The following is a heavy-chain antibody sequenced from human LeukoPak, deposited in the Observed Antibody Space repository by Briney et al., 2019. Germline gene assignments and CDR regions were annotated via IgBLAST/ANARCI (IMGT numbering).Heavy chain of an antibody. J-gene: IGHJ3*02. V-gene: IGHV1-24*01. CDR2: FDPEDGET. Sequence: ASVKVSCKASGYTFTGYYMHWVRQAPGKGLKWMGGFDPEDGETIYAQNFQGRVSMTEDTSTDTSYMELSSLRSEDTAVYYCATHIAVALHDAFDIWGHGTMVTVFS. D-gene: IGHD6-19*01. CDR1: GYTFTGYY. CDR3: ATHIAVALHDAFDI.